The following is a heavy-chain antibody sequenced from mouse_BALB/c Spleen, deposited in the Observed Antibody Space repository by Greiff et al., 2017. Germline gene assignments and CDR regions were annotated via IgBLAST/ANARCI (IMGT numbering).Heavy chain of an antibody. V-gene: IGHV1S137*01. CDR1: GYTFTDYA. J-gene: IGHJ2*01. D-gene: IGHD4-1*01. CDR2: ISTYYGDA. Sequence: QVHVKQSGAELVRPGVSVKISCKGSGYTFTDYAMHWVKQSHAKSLEWIGVISTYYGDASYNQKFKGKATMTVDKSSSTAYMELARLTSEDSAIYYCARANWDAYFDYWGQGTTLTVSS. CDR3: ARANWDAYFDY.